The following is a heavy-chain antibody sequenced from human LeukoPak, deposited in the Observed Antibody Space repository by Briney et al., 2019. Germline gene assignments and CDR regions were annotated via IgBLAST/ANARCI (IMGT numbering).Heavy chain of an antibody. Sequence: ASVKVSCTASGYTFNNFGINWVRQAPGQGLEWMGWISAFNGHTNYAHNLQGRVTMTTDTSTSTAYMELRSLRSDDTAVYYCAREPGPFLSPGASLNGFDHWGQGTLVTVSS. CDR3: AREPGPFLSPGASLNGFDH. V-gene: IGHV1-18*01. J-gene: IGHJ5*01. CDR2: ISAFNGHT. CDR1: GYTFNNFG. D-gene: IGHD3-3*01.